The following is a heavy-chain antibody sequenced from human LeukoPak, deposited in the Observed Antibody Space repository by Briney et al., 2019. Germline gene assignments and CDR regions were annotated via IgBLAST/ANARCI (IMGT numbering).Heavy chain of an antibody. Sequence: SGGSLRLSCAASGFTVSSNYMSWVRQAPGEGLEWVSVIYSGGSTYYADSVKGRFTISRHNSKNTLYLQMNSLRAEDTAVYYCGTAMATGFDYWGQGTQVTVSS. J-gene: IGHJ4*02. V-gene: IGHV3-53*04. CDR1: GFTVSSNY. CDR3: GTAMATGFDY. D-gene: IGHD5-18*01. CDR2: IYSGGST.